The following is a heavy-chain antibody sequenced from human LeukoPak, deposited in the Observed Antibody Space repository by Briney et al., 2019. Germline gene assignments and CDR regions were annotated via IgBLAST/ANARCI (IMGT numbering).Heavy chain of an antibody. J-gene: IGHJ4*02. V-gene: IGHV4-59*01. CDR2: IYYSGST. CDR1: GGSISSYY. D-gene: IGHD5-24*01. CDR3: AREVWDGYNSSPYFFDY. Sequence: SETLSLTCTVPGGSISSYYWSWIRQPPGKGLDWIGYIYYSGSTNYNPSLKSRVTISIDTSKNQSSLKLSSVTAADTAVYYCAREVWDGYNSSPYFFDYWGQGTLVTVSS.